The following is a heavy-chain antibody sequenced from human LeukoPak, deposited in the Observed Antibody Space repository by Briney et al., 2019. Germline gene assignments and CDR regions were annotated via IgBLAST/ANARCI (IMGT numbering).Heavy chain of an antibody. J-gene: IGHJ6*02. V-gene: IGHV3-21*01. D-gene: IGHD4/OR15-4a*01. CDR3: ARDDYSDSPTYYNGMDV. Sequence: GGSLRLSCAASGFTFSAYTMNWVRQAPGKGLEWVSSMSGIGGFVHYADSVKGRFTISRDNAESSLYLQMNSLRAEDTAVYFCARDDYSDSPTYYNGMDVWGQGTAVTVSS. CDR1: GFTFSAYT. CDR2: MSGIGGFV.